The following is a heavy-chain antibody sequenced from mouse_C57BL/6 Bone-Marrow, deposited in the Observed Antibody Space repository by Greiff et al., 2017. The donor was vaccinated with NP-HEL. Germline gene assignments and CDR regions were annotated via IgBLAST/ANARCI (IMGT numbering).Heavy chain of an antibody. D-gene: IGHD1-1*01. CDR1: GFSLTSYA. CDR3: ARNLGTVVATDFDV. Sequence: VQLQESGPGLVAPSQSLSITCTVSGFSLTSYAISWVRQPPGKGLEWLGVIWTGGGTNYNSALKSRLSISKDNSKSQVVLKMNSLQTDDTARYYCARNLGTVVATDFDVWGTGTTVTVSS. CDR2: IWTGGGT. J-gene: IGHJ1*03. V-gene: IGHV2-9-1*01.